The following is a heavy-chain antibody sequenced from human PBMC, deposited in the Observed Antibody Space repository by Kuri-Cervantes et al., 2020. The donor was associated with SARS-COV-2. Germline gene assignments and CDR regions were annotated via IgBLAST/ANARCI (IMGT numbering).Heavy chain of an antibody. CDR1: GFTFSNAW. D-gene: IGHD3-3*01. J-gene: IGHJ6*02. Sequence: GGSLRLSCAASGFTFSNAWMSWVRQAPGKGLEWVGRIKSKTDGGTTDYAAPVKGRFTISGDDSKNTLYLQMNSLKTEDTAVYYCTTDLSPSPITIFGVVISHYGMDVWGQGTTVTVSS. CDR2: IKSKTDGGTT. CDR3: TTDLSPSPITIFGVVISHYGMDV. V-gene: IGHV3-15*01.